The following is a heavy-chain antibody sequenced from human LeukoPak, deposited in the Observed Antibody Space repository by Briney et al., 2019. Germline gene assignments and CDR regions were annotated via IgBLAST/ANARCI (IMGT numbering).Heavy chain of an antibody. CDR1: GFTFSSYS. CDR3: ARSGYDAFDI. D-gene: IGHD5-12*01. V-gene: IGHV3-48*04. Sequence: GGSLRLSCAASGFTFSSYSMNWVRQAPGKGLEWVSYISSSSSTIYYEDSVKGRLTISRDNAKNSLYLQMNSLRADDTAVYYCARSGYDAFDIWGQGTMVTVSS. CDR2: ISSSSSTI. J-gene: IGHJ3*02.